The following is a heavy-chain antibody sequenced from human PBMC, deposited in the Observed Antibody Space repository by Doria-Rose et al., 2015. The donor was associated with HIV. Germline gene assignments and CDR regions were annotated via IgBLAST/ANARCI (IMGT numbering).Heavy chain of an antibody. D-gene: IGHD1-1*01. CDR2: INHSGST. V-gene: IGHV4-34*01. J-gene: IGHJ6*02. CDR3: ARGLLRGGWNDVDYYYGMDV. Sequence: QVQLQESDAGLVKPSETLSLTCAVFGGSFSGYYWSWIRQPPGKGLEWIGEINHSGSTNYKTSLKSRVTISIDTSKTLFSLRLSSVTAADTAVYYCARGLLRGGWNDVDYYYGMDVWGQGTTVTVSS. CDR1: GGSFSGYY.